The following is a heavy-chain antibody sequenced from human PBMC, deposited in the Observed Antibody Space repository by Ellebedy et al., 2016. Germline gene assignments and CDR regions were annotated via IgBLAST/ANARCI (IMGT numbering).Heavy chain of an antibody. V-gene: IGHV4-59*02. J-gene: IGHJ4*02. CDR3: ARDVSLYSSSPSFDF. D-gene: IGHD3-22*01. Sequence: SETLSLXCTVSGGSVATYYWTWIRQSPGKGLEWIGYVFYGGSTKYNRSLRSRVTISLDTAKNQFSLRLTSVAAADTAVYFCARDVSLYSSSPSFDFWGQGMLVTASS. CDR1: GGSVATYY. CDR2: VFYGGST.